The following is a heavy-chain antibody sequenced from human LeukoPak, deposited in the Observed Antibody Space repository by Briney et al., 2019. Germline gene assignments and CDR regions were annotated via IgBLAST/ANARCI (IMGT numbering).Heavy chain of an antibody. CDR3: ARGNDYGDYRFMDV. CDR1: GGSISTYY. D-gene: IGHD4-17*01. CDR2: VYDSGST. Sequence: PSETLSLTCTVSGGSISTYYWSWIRQPPGKGLEWIGYVYDSGSTSYSPSLKSRATMSVDTSKNQFSLKLSSETAAVTAVYYCARGNDYGDYRFMDVWGQGTTVTVSS. J-gene: IGHJ6*02. V-gene: IGHV4-59*01.